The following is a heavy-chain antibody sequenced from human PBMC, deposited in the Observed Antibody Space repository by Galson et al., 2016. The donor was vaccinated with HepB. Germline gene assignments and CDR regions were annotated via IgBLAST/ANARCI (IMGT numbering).Heavy chain of an antibody. Sequence: SLRLSCAASGFLLSNYEMNWVRQAPGKGLEWIAYISTSGEITYYADSLKGRFTISRDNAKNSLHLQMSSLRVEDAAVYFCARDRDSGYGPEASGFDIWGQGTRVTVSS. V-gene: IGHV3-48*03. CDR1: GFLLSNYE. CDR2: ISTSGEIT. D-gene: IGHD5-12*01. CDR3: ARDRDSGYGPEASGFDI. J-gene: IGHJ3*02.